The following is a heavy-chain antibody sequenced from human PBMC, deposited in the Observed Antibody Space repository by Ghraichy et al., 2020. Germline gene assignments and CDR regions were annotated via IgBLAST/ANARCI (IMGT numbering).Heavy chain of an antibody. V-gene: IGHV3-23*01. CDR3: AKDRALGGGSCFDY. Sequence: GGSLRLSCAASGFTFSSYAMSWVRQAPGKGLEWVSAISGSGANTYYAVSVNGRFTISRDNSKNTLYLQMNSLRAEDTAVYYCAKDRALGGGSCFDYWGRGALVTVSS. J-gene: IGHJ4*02. CDR2: ISGSGANT. D-gene: IGHD2-15*01. CDR1: GFTFSSYA.